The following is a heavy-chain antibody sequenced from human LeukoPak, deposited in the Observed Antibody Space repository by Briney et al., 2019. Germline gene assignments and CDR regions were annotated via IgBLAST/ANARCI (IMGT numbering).Heavy chain of an antibody. CDR2: INHSGNT. V-gene: IGHV4-39*07. CDR1: GGSVSSGSYY. D-gene: IGHD3-16*02. CDR3: ARGPSDYIWGSYRPKGVSLDY. J-gene: IGHJ4*02. Sequence: SETLSLTCTVSGGSVSSGSYYWSWIRQPPGKGLEWIGEINHSGNTNYNPSLKSRVTISVDTSKNQFSLKLSSVTAADTAVYYCARGPSDYIWGSYRPKGVSLDYWGPGTLVTVSS.